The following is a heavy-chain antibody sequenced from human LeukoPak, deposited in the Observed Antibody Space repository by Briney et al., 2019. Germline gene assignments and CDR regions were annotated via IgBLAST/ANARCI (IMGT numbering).Heavy chain of an antibody. CDR1: GFTFSSYT. Sequence: GGSLRLSCVGSGFTFSSYTMNWVRQAPGKGLEWVSTLSYDISYVYYADSVKGRFIISRDDAKNSLYLQMDSLRAEDTAVYYCARDSPSDWVLWGQGTLVTVSS. V-gene: IGHV3-21*01. J-gene: IGHJ4*02. D-gene: IGHD2-21*01. CDR3: ARDSPSDWVL. CDR2: LSYDISYV.